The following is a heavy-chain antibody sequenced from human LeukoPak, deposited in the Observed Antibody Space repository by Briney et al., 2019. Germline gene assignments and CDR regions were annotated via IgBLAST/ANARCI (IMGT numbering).Heavy chain of an antibody. V-gene: IGHV3-30-3*01. D-gene: IGHD6-13*01. J-gene: IGHJ4*02. CDR1: GFTFSAYA. CDR2: ITYDGSNE. CDR3: AKDRYSSSWSGVSFDY. Sequence: PGGSLRLSCAASGFTFSAYALHWVRQAPGKGLEWVALITYDGSNEDYADSVKGRFTISRVNAKNSLYLQMNSLRAVDTALYYCAKDRYSSSWSGVSFDYWGQGTLVTVSS.